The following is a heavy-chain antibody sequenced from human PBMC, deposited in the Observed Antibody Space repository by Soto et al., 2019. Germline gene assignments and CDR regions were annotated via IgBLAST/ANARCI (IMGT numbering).Heavy chain of an antibody. V-gene: IGHV1-69*13. Sequence: ASVKVSCKASGGTFSSYAISWVRQAPGQGLEWMGGIIPIFGTANYAQKFQGRVTITADESTSTAYMELSSLRSEDTAVYYCATGLLDDFWSGYYTLKDYYYYGMDVWGQATTVTVSS. D-gene: IGHD3-3*01. CDR2: IIPIFGTA. J-gene: IGHJ6*02. CDR1: GGTFSSYA. CDR3: ATGLLDDFWSGYYTLKDYYYYGMDV.